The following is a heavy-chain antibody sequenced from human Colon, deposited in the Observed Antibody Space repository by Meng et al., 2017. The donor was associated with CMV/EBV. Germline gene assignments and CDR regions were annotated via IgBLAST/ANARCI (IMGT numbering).Heavy chain of an antibody. J-gene: IGHJ4*02. CDR2: ITSSSSYL. CDR1: GFTFSNYN. V-gene: IGHV3-21*01. D-gene: IGHD1-14*01. Sequence: GGSLRLSCAASGFTFSNYNMNWVRQAPGKGLEWVSSITSSSSYLYYADSVKGRFTISRDNAKSSLFLQMNSLRAEDTAVYYCASHTHYAGNPPGTHNCWGQGTLVTSPQ. CDR3: ASHTHYAGNPPGTHNC.